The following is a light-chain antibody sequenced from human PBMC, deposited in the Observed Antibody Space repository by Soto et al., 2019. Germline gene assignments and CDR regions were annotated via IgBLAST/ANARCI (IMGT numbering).Light chain of an antibody. V-gene: IGLV2-14*01. CDR1: SSDVGNYNY. Sequence: QSALTQSASVSGSPGQSITSSCTGASSDVGNYNYVSWYQQHPGEVPKLIIFNVNNRPSGVSNRFSGSKSGNTASLTISGLQAEDEADYYCCSFTSSTTYVFGTGTQVTV. CDR2: NVN. CDR3: CSFTSSTTYV. J-gene: IGLJ1*01.